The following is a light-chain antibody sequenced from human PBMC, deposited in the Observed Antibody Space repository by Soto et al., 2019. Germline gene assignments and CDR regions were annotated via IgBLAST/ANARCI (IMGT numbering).Light chain of an antibody. CDR2: GNS. V-gene: IGLV1-40*01. J-gene: IGLJ2*01. CDR1: SSNIGAGYD. CDR3: QSYDSSLSGPVV. Sequence: QSVLTQPPSVSGAPGQRVTISCTWSSSNIGAGYDVHWYQQLPGTAPKLLIYGNSNRPSGVPDRFSGSKSGTSASLAITGLQAEDEADYYCQSYDSSLSGPVVFGGGTTLTVL.